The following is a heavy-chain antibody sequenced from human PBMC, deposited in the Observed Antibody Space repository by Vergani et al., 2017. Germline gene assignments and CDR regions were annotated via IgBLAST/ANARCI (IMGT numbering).Heavy chain of an antibody. Sequence: QVQLQESGPGLVKPSQTLSLTCTVSGASINNDFYYWHWSRPPAGKGLEWIGRIYVSGITDYNSSLQSRFSMSVDTSKNQFSLTLTSMTAADTAVYYWARANKQLRPRAFELWGQGTIVTVSS. D-gene: IGHD4-23*01. J-gene: IGHJ3*01. CDR2: IYVSGIT. V-gene: IGHV4-61*02. CDR3: ARANKQLRPRAFEL. CDR1: GASINNDFYY.